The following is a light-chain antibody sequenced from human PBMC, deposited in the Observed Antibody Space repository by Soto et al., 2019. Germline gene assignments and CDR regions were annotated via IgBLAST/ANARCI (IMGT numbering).Light chain of an antibody. J-gene: IGKJ1*01. CDR1: QSIQSD. Sequence: EVVMTQSPATLSVSPGERAALSCRASQSIQSDLAWYQQKPGQGPRLLIYGASTRATGIPARFSGSGSGTEFTLTISRLQSEDFALYFCQQYNNWPWTFGQGTKGDIK. V-gene: IGKV3-15*01. CDR2: GAS. CDR3: QQYNNWPWT.